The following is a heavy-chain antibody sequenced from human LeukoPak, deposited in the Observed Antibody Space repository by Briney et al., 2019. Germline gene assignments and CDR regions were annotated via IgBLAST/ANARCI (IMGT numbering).Heavy chain of an antibody. Sequence: GGSLRLSCAASGFTFSSYEMNWVRQASGKGLEWVSYISSSGSNIYYADSVKGRFTISRDNAKNSPYLQMNSLRAEDTAVYYCARINWFDPWGQGTLVTVSS. J-gene: IGHJ5*02. CDR3: ARINWFDP. V-gene: IGHV3-48*03. CDR2: ISSSGSNI. CDR1: GFTFSSYE.